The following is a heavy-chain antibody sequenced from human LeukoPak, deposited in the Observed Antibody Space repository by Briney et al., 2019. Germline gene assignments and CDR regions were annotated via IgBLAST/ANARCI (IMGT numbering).Heavy chain of an antibody. CDR2: ISGSGGST. V-gene: IGHV3-23*01. CDR1: GFTFGGYA. D-gene: IGHD3-22*01. Sequence: GGSLRLSCTASGFTFGGYAMSWVRQAPGKGLEWVSAISGSGGSTYYADSVKGRFTISRDNSKNTLYLQMNSLRAEDTAVYYCAVHTYYYDSSGYYYRDKYYFDYWGQGTLVTVSS. J-gene: IGHJ4*02. CDR3: AVHTYYYDSSGYYYRDKYYFDY.